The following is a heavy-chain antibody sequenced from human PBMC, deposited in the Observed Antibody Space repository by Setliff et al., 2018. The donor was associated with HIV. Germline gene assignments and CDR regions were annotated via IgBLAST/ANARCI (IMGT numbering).Heavy chain of an antibody. J-gene: IGHJ4*02. Sequence: TLSLTCSVSGGSIRSDGYYWNWIRQHPEKGLEWIGYIYNNGSTYYNPSLESRLMMSIDPSKNQFSLNLRSVTVADTAVYYCARGRYYREISDSLFDFWGQGTLVTVTS. V-gene: IGHV4-31*03. CDR1: GGSIRSDGYY. CDR2: IYNNGST. D-gene: IGHD3-16*01. CDR3: ARGRYYREISDSLFDF.